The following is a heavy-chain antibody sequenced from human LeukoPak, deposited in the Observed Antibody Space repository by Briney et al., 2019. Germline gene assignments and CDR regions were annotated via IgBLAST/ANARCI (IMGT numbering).Heavy chain of an antibody. CDR3: ARPGAAHYYYYGMDV. CDR2: INHSGST. J-gene: IGHJ6*02. Sequence: SETLSLTCAVYGGSFSGYYWSWIRQPPGKGLEWIGEINHSGSTNHNPSLKSRVTISVDTSKNQFSLKLSSVTAADTAAYYCARPGAAHYYYYGMDVWGQGTTVTVSS. V-gene: IGHV4-34*01. D-gene: IGHD2-15*01. CDR1: GGSFSGYY.